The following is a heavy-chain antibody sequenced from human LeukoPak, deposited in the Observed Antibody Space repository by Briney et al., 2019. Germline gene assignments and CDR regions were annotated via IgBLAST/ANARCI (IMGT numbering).Heavy chain of an antibody. V-gene: IGHV4-30-4*08. CDR2: IYYSGST. CDR1: GGSISSGDYY. J-gene: IGHJ4*02. Sequence: SETLSLTCTVSGGSISSGDYYWSWIRQPPGKGLEWIGYIYYSGSTYYHPSLKSRVTISVDTSKTQFSLKLSSVTAADTAVYYCASRNSGSYSQLDYWGQGTLVTVSS. D-gene: IGHD3-10*01. CDR3: ASRNSGSYSQLDY.